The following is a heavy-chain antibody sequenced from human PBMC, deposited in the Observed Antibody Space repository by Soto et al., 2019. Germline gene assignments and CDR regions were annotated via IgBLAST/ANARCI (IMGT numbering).Heavy chain of an antibody. J-gene: IGHJ6*02. CDR3: AREDSYGWSGESLDV. V-gene: IGHV4-34*01. D-gene: IGHD6-19*01. Sequence: QVQLQQWGAGLLKASETLSLTCAVVGDSLRGQSWNWIRQSPGKGLEWIGELDQSGGTNYNQSLKSRAIISDDTSKNQFSLTLTSVTAADTAVYYCAREDSYGWSGESLDVWGQGTTVTVSS. CDR1: GDSLRGQS. CDR2: LDQSGGT.